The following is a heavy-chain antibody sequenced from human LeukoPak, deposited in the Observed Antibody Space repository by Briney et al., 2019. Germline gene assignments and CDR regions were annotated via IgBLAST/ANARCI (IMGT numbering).Heavy chain of an antibody. J-gene: IGHJ5*02. CDR1: GDSVSSNSAA. CDR3: ARGRRLHSSSWYQTNWFDP. V-gene: IGHV6-1*01. CDR2: TYYRSKWYN. Sequence: SQTLSLTCAISGDSVSSNSAAWNWIRQSPSRGLEWLGRTYYRSKWYNDYAVSVKSRITINPDTSKNQFSLQLNSVTPENTAVYYCARGRRLHSSSWYQTNWFDPWGQGTLVTVSS. D-gene: IGHD6-13*01.